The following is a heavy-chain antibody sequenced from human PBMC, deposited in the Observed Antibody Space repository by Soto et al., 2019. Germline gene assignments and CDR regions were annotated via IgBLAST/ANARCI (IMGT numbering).Heavy chain of an antibody. CDR1: GFTFSSFF. J-gene: IGHJ3*01. V-gene: IGHV3-23*01. Sequence: EVQLLEPGGGLVQPGGSLRLSCEASGFTFSSFFMSWVRQAPGTGLEWVSGIGANGGGTYYADSVKGRFIISRDNFKNTLYLQMNKLRAEDTAVYYCAIDPNGDYLGAFDFWGQKTTVTVSS. D-gene: IGHD4-17*01. CDR2: IGANGGGT. CDR3: AIDPNGDYLGAFDF.